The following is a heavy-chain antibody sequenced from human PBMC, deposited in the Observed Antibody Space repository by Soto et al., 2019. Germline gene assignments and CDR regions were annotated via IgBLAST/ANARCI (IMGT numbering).Heavy chain of an antibody. V-gene: IGHV3-23*01. CDR2: ISGSGGST. D-gene: IGHD4-17*01. J-gene: IGHJ4*02. Sequence: GGSLRLSCAASGFTFSSYVMGWVLKAPGKGLEWVSAISGSGGSTYYADSVKGRFTISRDNSKNTLYHQMNSLRAEDTAVYFCARGPYGDNMGVDYWGLGTLVTVSS. CDR3: ARGPYGDNMGVDY. CDR1: GFTFSSYV.